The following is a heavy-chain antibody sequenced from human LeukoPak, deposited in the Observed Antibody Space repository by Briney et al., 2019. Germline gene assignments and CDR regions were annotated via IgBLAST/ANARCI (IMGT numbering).Heavy chain of an antibody. V-gene: IGHV3-48*03. CDR1: GFTLSTYG. J-gene: IGHJ3*02. CDR2: ITSSGSPT. CDR3: ARDISSSTRAFDI. Sequence: PGRSLRLSCAASGFTLSTYGMTWVRQAPGKGLERISFITSSGSPTFYADSVKGRFTIFRDTAKNSLFLQMNNLRGEDTAVYYCARDISSSTRAFDIWGQGTMVTVS. D-gene: IGHD2-15*01.